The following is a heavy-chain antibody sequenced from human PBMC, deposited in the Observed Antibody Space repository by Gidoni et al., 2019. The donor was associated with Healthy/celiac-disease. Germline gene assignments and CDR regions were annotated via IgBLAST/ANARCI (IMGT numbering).Heavy chain of an antibody. Sequence: QVQLVQSGAEVKKPGTAVKVCCKAAGGTFSSYAISWVRQAPGQVLEWMGGIIPIFGTANSAQKFQGRVTITADNSTSTAYMELSSLSSEDTAVYYCARDRYSNYPYYFDYWGQGTLVTVSS. V-gene: IGHV1-69*06. CDR1: GGTFSSYA. CDR3: ARDRYSNYPYYFDY. CDR2: IIPIFGTA. J-gene: IGHJ4*02. D-gene: IGHD4-4*01.